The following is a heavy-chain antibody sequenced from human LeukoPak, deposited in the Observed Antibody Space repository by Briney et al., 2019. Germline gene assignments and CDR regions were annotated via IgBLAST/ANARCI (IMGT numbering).Heavy chain of an antibody. Sequence: GGSLRLSCVASGFTFSSYGMNWVRQAPGKGLEWVSVIYNGGSTYYADSVKGRFTISRDNSKNTLYLQMNSLRAEDTAVYYCARDYYDSSGYYYITGDYWGQGTLVTVSS. CDR2: IYNGGST. CDR3: ARDYYDSSGYYYITGDY. V-gene: IGHV3-53*01. J-gene: IGHJ4*02. D-gene: IGHD3-22*01. CDR1: GFTFSSYG.